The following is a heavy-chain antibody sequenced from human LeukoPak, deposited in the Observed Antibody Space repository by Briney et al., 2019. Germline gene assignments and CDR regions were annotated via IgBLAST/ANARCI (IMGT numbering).Heavy chain of an antibody. CDR3: ARLRVTTGFDY. V-gene: IGHV4-39*01. J-gene: IGHJ4*02. CDR2: IYYSGIA. D-gene: IGHD2-21*02. Sequence: SGTLSLTCSVSDGSITRSSYYWGWIRQTPGEGLDWIGSIYYSGIAYYNPSLQGRVTMSVDTSKNQFSLKLNSVTVADTAVYFCARLRVTTGFDYWGQGIPVTVSS. CDR1: DGSITRSSYY.